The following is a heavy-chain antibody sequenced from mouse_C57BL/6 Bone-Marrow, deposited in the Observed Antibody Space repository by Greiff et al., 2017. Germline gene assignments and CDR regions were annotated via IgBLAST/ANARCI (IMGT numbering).Heavy chain of an antibody. CDR1: GYTFTDYH. D-gene: IGHD2-3*01. J-gene: IGHJ1*03. CDR3: ARCYDGYYDWYFDV. Sequence: VQLQQSGPELVKPGASVKIPCKASGYTFTDYHMDWVKQSHGKSLEWIGDINPNNGGTIYNQKFKGKATLTVDKSSSTAYMEVRTLTAADTAVYYSARCYDGYYDWYFDVWGTGTTVTVSS. CDR2: INPNNGGT. V-gene: IGHV1-18*01.